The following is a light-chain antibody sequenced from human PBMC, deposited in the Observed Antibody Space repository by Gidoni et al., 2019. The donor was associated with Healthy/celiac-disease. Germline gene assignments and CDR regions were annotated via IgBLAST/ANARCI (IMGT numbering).Light chain of an antibody. J-gene: IGKJ4*01. V-gene: IGKV3-15*01. Sequence: EIVMTQSPATLSVSPGERATLSCRASQSVSSNLAWYQQKPGQAPRLLIYGASTRATGMPARFSGSGSGTEFTLTISSLQSEDFAVYYCQQYNNWPPRTFGGXTKVEIK. CDR2: GAS. CDR1: QSVSSN. CDR3: QQYNNWPPRT.